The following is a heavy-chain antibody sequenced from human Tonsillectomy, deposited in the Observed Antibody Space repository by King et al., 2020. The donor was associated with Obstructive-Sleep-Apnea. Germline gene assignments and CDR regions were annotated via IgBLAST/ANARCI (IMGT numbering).Heavy chain of an antibody. CDR1: GYTFTNYG. CDR3: ARVGGGYNLDFYYGMDV. D-gene: IGHD5-24*01. V-gene: IGHV1-18*01. Sequence: VQLVQSGAEVKKPGASVKVSCKASGYTFTNYGITWVRQAPGQVPEWMGWISAYNGNTNYAQKLQGRVTMTTDPSTSTAYMELRSLRYYDTAVYYWARVGGGYNLDFYYGMDVWGQGTTVTVSS. J-gene: IGHJ6*02. CDR2: ISAYNGNT.